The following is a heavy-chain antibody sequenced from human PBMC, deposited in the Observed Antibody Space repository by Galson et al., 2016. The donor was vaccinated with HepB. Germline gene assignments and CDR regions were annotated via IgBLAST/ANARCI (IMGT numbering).Heavy chain of an antibody. J-gene: IGHJ4*02. CDR3: ARWKRLYNYDSSGESFDY. Sequence: SETLSLTCTVSGGSISSTNWWRWVRQPPGKGLEWIGYKHYSGSTYSNPSLKSRVTISVDTSKNQFSLKLKSVTAADTAVYYCARWKRLYNYDSSGESFDYWGQGTLVTVSS. CDR2: KHYSGST. D-gene: IGHD3-22*01. CDR1: GGSISSTNW. V-gene: IGHV4-39*01.